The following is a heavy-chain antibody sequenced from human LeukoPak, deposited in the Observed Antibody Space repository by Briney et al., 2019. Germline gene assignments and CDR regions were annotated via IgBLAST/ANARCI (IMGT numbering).Heavy chain of an antibody. CDR1: GGSFSGYY. CDR3: ARGVPPVIGIPAAVAWFDP. Sequence: SETLSLTCAVYGGSFSGYYWSWIRQPPGKGLEWIGEINHSRSTNYYPSLKSRVTISIDTSKNQFSLQLRSVAAADTAVYYCARGVPPVIGIPAAVAWFDPWGQGTPVTVSS. J-gene: IGHJ5*02. CDR2: INHSRST. V-gene: IGHV4-34*01. D-gene: IGHD3-16*02.